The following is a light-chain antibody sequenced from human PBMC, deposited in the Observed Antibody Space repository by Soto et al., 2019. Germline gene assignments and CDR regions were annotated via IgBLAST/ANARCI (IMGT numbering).Light chain of an antibody. V-gene: IGKV3D-20*02. CDR2: GAS. CDR1: QSVSSSY. J-gene: IGKJ4*01. Sequence: EIVLTQSPGTLSLSPGERATLSCRASQSVSSSYLAWYQQKPGQAPRLLIYGASSRATGIPDRFSGSGSGTDFTLTISSLESEDFAAYYCQQRSNWPPITFGGGTKVDIK. CDR3: QQRSNWPPIT.